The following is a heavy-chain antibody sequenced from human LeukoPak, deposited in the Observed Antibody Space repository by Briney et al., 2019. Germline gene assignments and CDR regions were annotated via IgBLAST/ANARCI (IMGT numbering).Heavy chain of an antibody. CDR2: MNSNSGNT. D-gene: IGHD3-10*01. CDR1: GYIFTSYD. Sequence: ASVKVSCKASGYIFTSYDINWVRQATGQGLEWMGWMNSNSGNTGYAQKFQGRVTMTRNTSISTAYKELSSMRSEDTAVYYGARGEDYYGSGSYVYAFDIWGQGTMVTVSS. CDR3: ARGEDYYGSGSYVYAFDI. V-gene: IGHV1-8*01. J-gene: IGHJ3*02.